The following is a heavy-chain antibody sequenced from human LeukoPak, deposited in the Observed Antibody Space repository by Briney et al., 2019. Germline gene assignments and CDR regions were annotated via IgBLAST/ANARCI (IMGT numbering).Heavy chain of an antibody. V-gene: IGHV3-11*06. D-gene: IGHD6-6*01. CDR2: ISSSSSYI. CDR1: GFTFSDYY. J-gene: IGHJ4*02. Sequence: PGGSLRLSCAASGFTFSDYYMSWIRQAPGKGLEWVSSISSSSSYIHYADSVKGRFTISRDNAKNSLYLQMNSLRAEDTAVYYCASSSGPSVDYWGQGTLVTVSS. CDR3: ASSSGPSVDY.